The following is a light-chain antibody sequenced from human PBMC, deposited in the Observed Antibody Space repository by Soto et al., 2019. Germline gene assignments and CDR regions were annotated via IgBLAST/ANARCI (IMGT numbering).Light chain of an antibody. Sequence: QAVVTQPASVSGSPGQSITLSCTGTSSDIGDYDYVSWYQRHPGKAPKLIIYDVNNRPSGVSDRFSGSKSGNTASLTISGLQAEDEADYYCTSYSSGSTHVIFGGGTQLTVL. CDR1: SSDIGDYDY. CDR3: TSYSSGSTHVI. J-gene: IGLJ2*01. CDR2: DVN. V-gene: IGLV2-14*03.